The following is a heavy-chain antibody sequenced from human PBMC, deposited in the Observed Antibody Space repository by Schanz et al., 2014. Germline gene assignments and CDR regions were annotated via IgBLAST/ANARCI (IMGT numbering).Heavy chain of an antibody. V-gene: IGHV1-18*01. J-gene: IGHJ6*02. Sequence: QVQLVQSGAEVKKPGASVKVSCKASGYTFISYGIKWVRQAPGQGLEWMGWISAYNGRTDYAQKLQGRVTLTTDTSTSTAYMELRNLRSDDTAVYYCARAKRFGDMDVWGQGTTVTVSS. D-gene: IGHD3-10*01. CDR2: ISAYNGRT. CDR3: ARAKRFGDMDV. CDR1: GYTFISYG.